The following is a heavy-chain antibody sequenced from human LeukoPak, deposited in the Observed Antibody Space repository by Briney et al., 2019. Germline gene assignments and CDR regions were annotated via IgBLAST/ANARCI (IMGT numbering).Heavy chain of an antibody. CDR1: GGSISSYY. CDR2: IYYSGST. CDR3: ARGGTTTDY. V-gene: IGHV4-59*12. J-gene: IGHJ4*02. Sequence: SETLSLTCTVSGGSISSYYWSWIRQPPGKGLEWIGYIYYSGSTNYNPSLKSRVTISVDTSKNQFSLKLSSVTAADTAVYYCARGGTTTDYWGQGTLVTVSS. D-gene: IGHD4-11*01.